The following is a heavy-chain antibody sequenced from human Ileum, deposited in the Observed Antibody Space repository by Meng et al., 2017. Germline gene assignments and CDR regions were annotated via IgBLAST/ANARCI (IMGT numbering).Heavy chain of an antibody. V-gene: IGHV3-23*01. CDR1: GFTFNNFA. Sequence: EVQVWESGGGWVQPGGSLRLACAASGFTFNNFAMGWVRQAPGKALGWVSSVTRNSGNIYYKDSVRGRFSISRDNSKDTVYLQMNSLRVEDTAVYYCAKYGREKYFYLDSWGQGTLVTVSS. J-gene: IGHJ4*02. CDR2: VTRNSGNI. D-gene: IGHD2/OR15-2a*01. CDR3: AKYGREKYFYLDS.